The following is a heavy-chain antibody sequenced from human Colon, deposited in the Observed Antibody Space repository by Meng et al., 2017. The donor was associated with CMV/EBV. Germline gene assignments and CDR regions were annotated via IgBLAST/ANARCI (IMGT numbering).Heavy chain of an antibody. CDR1: GVSISSDY. D-gene: IGHD1-26*01. CDR2: IHNGGHT. J-gene: IGHJ4*02. V-gene: IGHV4-59*01. Sequence: SETLSLTCTVSGVSISSDYWSWIRQPPGTGLEWIGNIHNGGHTYYNSSLKSRLTISVDTSKNQFSLRLTSVTAADTALYYCAREKKVGWELSLDYWGQGTLVTVSS. CDR3: AREKKVGWELSLDY.